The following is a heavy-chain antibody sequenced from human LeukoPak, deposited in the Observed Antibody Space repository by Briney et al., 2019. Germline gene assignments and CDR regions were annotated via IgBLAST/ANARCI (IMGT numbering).Heavy chain of an antibody. Sequence: SETLSLTCAVYGGSFSGYYWSWIRQPPGEGLEWIGEINHSGSTNYNPSLKSRVTISVDTSKNQFSLKLSSVTAADTAVYYCASQGDYDSSGYYHFDYWGQGTLVTVSS. CDR2: INHSGST. J-gene: IGHJ4*02. D-gene: IGHD3-22*01. CDR1: GGSFSGYY. V-gene: IGHV4-34*01. CDR3: ASQGDYDSSGYYHFDY.